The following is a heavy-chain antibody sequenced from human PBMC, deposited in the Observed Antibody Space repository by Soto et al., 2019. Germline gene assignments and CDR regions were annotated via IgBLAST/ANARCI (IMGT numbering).Heavy chain of an antibody. J-gene: IGHJ6*02. CDR2: IYPGDSDT. D-gene: IGHD2-15*01. V-gene: IGHV5-51*01. Sequence: PGESRKISWKGSGYSFTSYWIGWVRQMPGKGLEWMGIIYPGDSDTRYSPSFQGQVTISADKSISTAYLQWSSLKASDTAMYYCARQRGVARDYGMAFSGQGTTVNVSS. CDR3: ARQRGVARDYGMAF. CDR1: GYSFTSYW.